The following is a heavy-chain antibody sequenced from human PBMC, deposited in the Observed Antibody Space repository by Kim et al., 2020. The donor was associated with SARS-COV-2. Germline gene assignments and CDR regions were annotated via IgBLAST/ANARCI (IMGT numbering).Heavy chain of an antibody. Sequence: SETLSLTCAVYGGSFSGYYWSWIRQPPGKGLEWIGEINHSGSTNYNPSLKSRVTISVDTSKNQFSLKLSSVTAADTAVYYCARGKGIAVAGMRGFFDYWGQGTLVTVSS. V-gene: IGHV4-34*01. CDR3: ARGKGIAVAGMRGFFDY. D-gene: IGHD6-19*01. CDR2: INHSGST. J-gene: IGHJ4*02. CDR1: GGSFSGYY.